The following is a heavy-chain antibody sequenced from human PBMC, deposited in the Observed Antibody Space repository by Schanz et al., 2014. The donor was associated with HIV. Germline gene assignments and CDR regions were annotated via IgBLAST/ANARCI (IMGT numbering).Heavy chain of an antibody. CDR1: GYSFSDYY. CDR3: ARDDVLDSLAS. D-gene: IGHD2-21*01. Sequence: QVQLVQSGAEVKKPGASVKVSCKASGYSFSDYYIHWVRQAPGQGLEWMGWISAYNGNTNYAQKLQGRVTMTTDTSTSTAYMDLRSLRSDDTAIYYCARDDVLDSLASWGQGTLVTVSS. V-gene: IGHV1-18*04. J-gene: IGHJ5*02. CDR2: ISAYNGNT.